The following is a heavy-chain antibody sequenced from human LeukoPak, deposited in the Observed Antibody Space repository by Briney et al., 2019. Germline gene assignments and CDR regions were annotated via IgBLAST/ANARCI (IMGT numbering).Heavy chain of an antibody. D-gene: IGHD2-8*01. CDR2: ISSSSSYI. V-gene: IGHV3-21*01. CDR1: GFTFSSYS. Sequence: GGSLRLSCAASGFTFSSYSMNWVRQAPGKGLEWVSSISSSSSYIYYADSVKGRFTISRDNAKNSLYLQMNSLRAEDTAVYYCARDDIVLMVYASTYWGQGTLVTVSS. CDR3: ARDDIVLMVYASTY. J-gene: IGHJ4*02.